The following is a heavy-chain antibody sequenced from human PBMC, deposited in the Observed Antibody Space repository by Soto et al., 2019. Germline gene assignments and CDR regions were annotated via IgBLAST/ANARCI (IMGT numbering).Heavy chain of an antibody. D-gene: IGHD6-25*01. Sequence: QVQLVQSGTEVKRPGASVRVSCNPSGYTFTTYDINWVRQSAGQGLEYMGWMNPSTGHTGDAQKFQGRVTMTRNIAKSTAYMELSSLIADDTAGYYCVRWTRSGDTSGAMGVRGKGTKVNV. CDR1: GYTFTTYD. CDR3: VRWTRSGDTSGAMGV. V-gene: IGHV1-8*01. J-gene: IGHJ6*04. CDR2: MNPSTGHT.